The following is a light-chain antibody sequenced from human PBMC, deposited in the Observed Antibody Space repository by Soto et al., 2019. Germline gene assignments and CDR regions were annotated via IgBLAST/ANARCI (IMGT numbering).Light chain of an antibody. J-gene: IGLJ3*02. Sequence: SYELTQPPSVSVSPGMTATITCGGNNIGGQSGHWYQQKPGQAPVLVMFYDRVRPSGIPDRFSGSNSGNTATLTISRVEAGDEADYYCQVWDSSGDHLGVFGGGTKLTVL. V-gene: IGLV3-21*01. CDR2: YDR. CDR3: QVWDSSGDHLGV. CDR1: NIGGQS.